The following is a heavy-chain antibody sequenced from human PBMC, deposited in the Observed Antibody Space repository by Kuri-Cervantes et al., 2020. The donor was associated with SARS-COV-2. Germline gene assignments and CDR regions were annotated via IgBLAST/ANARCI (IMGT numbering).Heavy chain of an antibody. CDR2: IYTSGST. Sequence: SCPVSGGSISSGSYYLSWIRQPAGKGLEWIGRIYTSGSTNYNPSLKSRVTISVDTSKNQFSLKLSSVTAADTAVYYCARATKADYGDYIDAFDIWGQGTMVTVSS. V-gene: IGHV4-61*02. CDR3: ARATKADYGDYIDAFDI. J-gene: IGHJ3*02. CDR1: GGSISSGSYY. D-gene: IGHD4-17*01.